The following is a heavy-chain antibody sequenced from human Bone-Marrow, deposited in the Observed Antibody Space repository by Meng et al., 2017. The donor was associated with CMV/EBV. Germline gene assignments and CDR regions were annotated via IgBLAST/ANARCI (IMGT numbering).Heavy chain of an antibody. D-gene: IGHD4-11*01. V-gene: IGHV3-53*05. J-gene: IGHJ6*02. CDR1: GFTVSSNY. CDR2: IYSGGST. CDR3: ARVYSNYVGMDV. Sequence: GGSLRLSCAASGFTVSSNYMSWVRQAPGKGLEWVSVIYSGGSTYYADSLKGRFTISRDNSKNTLYLQMNSLRAEDTAVYYCARVYSNYVGMDVWGQGTTATFSS.